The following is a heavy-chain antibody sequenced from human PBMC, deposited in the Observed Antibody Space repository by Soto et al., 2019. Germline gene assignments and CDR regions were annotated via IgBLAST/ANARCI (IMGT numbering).Heavy chain of an antibody. CDR2: INPNSGGT. J-gene: IGHJ4*02. V-gene: IGHV1-2*04. CDR1: GYTFTGYY. D-gene: IGHD6-6*01. Sequence: ASVKVSCKASGYTFTGYYMHWVRQAPGQGLEWMRWINPNSGGTNYAQKFQGWVTMTRDTSISTAYMELSRLRSDDTAVYYCARDPEYSSSSPVFDYWGQGTLVTVSS. CDR3: ARDPEYSSSSPVFDY.